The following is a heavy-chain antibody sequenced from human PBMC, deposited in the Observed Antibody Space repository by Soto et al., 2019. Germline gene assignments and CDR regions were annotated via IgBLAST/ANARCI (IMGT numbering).Heavy chain of an antibody. V-gene: IGHV3-30-3*01. CDR3: ALLEWSMGTAFDI. CDR1: GFTFSSYA. Sequence: GGSLRLSCAASGFTFSSYAMHWVRQAPGKGLEWVAVISYDGSNKYYADSVKGRFTISRDNSKNTLYLQMNSLRAEDTAVYYCALLEWSMGTAFDIWGQGTMVTVSS. D-gene: IGHD3-3*01. CDR2: ISYDGSNK. J-gene: IGHJ3*02.